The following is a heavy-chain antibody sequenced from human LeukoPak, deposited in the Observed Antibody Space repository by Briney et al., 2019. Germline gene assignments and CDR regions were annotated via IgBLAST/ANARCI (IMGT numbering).Heavy chain of an antibody. D-gene: IGHD6-13*01. CDR2: ISWNSGSI. Sequence: GRSLRLSCAASGFTFDDYAMHWVRQAPGKGLEWVSGISWNSGSIGYADSVKGRFTISRDNAKNSLYLQMNSLRAEDTALYYCAKVGPIAEYYYYMDVWGKGTTVTVSS. V-gene: IGHV3-9*01. J-gene: IGHJ6*03. CDR1: GFTFDDYA. CDR3: AKVGPIAEYYYYMDV.